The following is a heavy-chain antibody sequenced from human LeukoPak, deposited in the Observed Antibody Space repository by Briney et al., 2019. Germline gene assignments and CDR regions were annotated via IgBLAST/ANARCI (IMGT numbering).Heavy chain of an antibody. J-gene: IGHJ4*02. CDR3: ASYGGDTYCSSTSCPNPLDY. CDR2: IYSGGST. D-gene: IGHD2-2*01. Sequence: GGSLRLSCAASGFTAISNYMSWVRQAPGKGLEWVSFIYSGGSTYYADSVKGRFTISRDNSKNTLYLQMNSLRSDDTAVYYCASYGGDTYCSSTSCPNPLDYWGQGTLVTVSS. CDR1: GFTAISNY. V-gene: IGHV3-53*05.